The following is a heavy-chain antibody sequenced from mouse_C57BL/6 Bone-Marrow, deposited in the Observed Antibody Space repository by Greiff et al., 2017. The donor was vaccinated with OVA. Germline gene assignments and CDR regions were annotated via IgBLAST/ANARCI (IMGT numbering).Heavy chain of an antibody. V-gene: IGHV1-63*01. D-gene: IGHD2-3*01. CDR1: GYTFTNYW. J-gene: IGHJ1*03. Sequence: QVQLKESGAELVRPGTSVKMSCKASGYTFTNYWIGWAKQRPGHGLEWIGDIYPGGGYPNYNEKFKGKATLTADKSSSTAYMQFSSLTSEDSAIYYCARTGDGYYWYFDVWGTGTTVTVSS. CDR2: IYPGGGYP. CDR3: ARTGDGYYWYFDV.